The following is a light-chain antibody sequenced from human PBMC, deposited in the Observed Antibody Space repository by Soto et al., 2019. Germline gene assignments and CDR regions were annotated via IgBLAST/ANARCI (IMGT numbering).Light chain of an antibody. CDR3: QQTYSAPHT. V-gene: IGKV1-39*01. J-gene: IGKJ2*01. Sequence: DIQMTQSPSSLSASVGDRVTIACRASQTIATYLNWYQQKPGKAPKLLIYSASSLQRGVPANFSGSGSGADFTLTISRLQPEDLATYYCQQTYSAPHTFGQGTKVEIK. CDR1: QTIATY. CDR2: SAS.